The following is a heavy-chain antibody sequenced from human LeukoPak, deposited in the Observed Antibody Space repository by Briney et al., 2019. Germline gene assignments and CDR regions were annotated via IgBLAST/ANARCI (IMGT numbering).Heavy chain of an antibody. V-gene: IGHV4-59*01. CDR1: GGSISSYY. Sequence: SETLSLTCTVSGGSISSYYWSWIRQPPGKGLEWIGYIYYSGSTDYNPSLKSRVTISVDTSKNQFSLKLSSVTAADTAVYYCAREGVTKSYFDDWYWGTLVIVSS. CDR2: IYYSGST. CDR3: AREGVTKSYFDD. D-gene: IGHD4-11*01. J-gene: IGHJ4*02.